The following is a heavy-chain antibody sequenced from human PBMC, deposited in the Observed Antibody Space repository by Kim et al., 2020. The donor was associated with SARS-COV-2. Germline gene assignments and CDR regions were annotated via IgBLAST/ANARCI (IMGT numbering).Heavy chain of an antibody. CDR3: TTGGRPVGATPCDY. CDR2: IRSKTDGGTP. V-gene: IGHV3-15*01. J-gene: IGHJ4*01. CDR1: GLTFTNAW. D-gene: IGHD1-26*01. Sequence: VGSLRLSCAASGLTFTNAWMAWVRQAPGKGLEWVGRIRSKTDGGTPDYAAPVKGRFTISRDDSKSTLYLQMNSLKTEDTALYYCTTGGRPVGATPCDYWG.